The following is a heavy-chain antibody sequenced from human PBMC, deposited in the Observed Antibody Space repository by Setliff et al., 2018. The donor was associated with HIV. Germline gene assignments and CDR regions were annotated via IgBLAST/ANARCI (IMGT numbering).Heavy chain of an antibody. CDR1: GGSFSGYY. CDR3: ARGGRGYSYGYYPYYYYYMDV. J-gene: IGHJ6*03. V-gene: IGHV4-34*01. D-gene: IGHD5-18*01. CDR2: INHSGST. Sequence: SETLSLTCAVYGGSFSGYYWSWIRQPPGKGLEWIGEINHSGSTNYNPSLKSRVTISVDASKNQFSLKLSSVTAADTAVYYCARGGRGYSYGYYPYYYYYMDVWGKGTTVTVSS.